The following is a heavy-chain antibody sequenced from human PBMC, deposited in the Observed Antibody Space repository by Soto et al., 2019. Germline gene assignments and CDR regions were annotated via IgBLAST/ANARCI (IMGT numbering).Heavy chain of an antibody. CDR1: GFTFSSYS. CDR2: ISSSSSTI. Sequence: GGSLRLSCAASGFTFSSYSMNWVRQAPGKGLEWVSYISSSSSTIYYADSVKGRFTISRDNAKNSLYLQMNSLRAEDTAVYYCARDIRITMVRGARSFDYWGQGTLVTVSS. CDR3: ARDIRITMVRGARSFDY. V-gene: IGHV3-48*01. J-gene: IGHJ4*02. D-gene: IGHD3-10*01.